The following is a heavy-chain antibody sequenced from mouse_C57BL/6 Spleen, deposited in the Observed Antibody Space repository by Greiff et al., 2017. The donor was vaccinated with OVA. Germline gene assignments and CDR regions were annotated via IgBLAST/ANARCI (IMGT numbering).Heavy chain of an antibody. J-gene: IGHJ3*01. D-gene: IGHD1-1*01. CDR3: ARDGVYYGSSYRAY. Sequence: DVKLQESGPGLVKPSQSLSLTCSVTGYSITSGYYWNWIRQFPGNKLEWMGYISYDGSNNYNPSLKNRISITRDTSKNQFFLKLNSVTTEDTATYYCARDGVYYGSSYRAYWGQGTLVTVSA. CDR1: GYSITSGYY. CDR2: ISYDGSN. V-gene: IGHV3-6*01.